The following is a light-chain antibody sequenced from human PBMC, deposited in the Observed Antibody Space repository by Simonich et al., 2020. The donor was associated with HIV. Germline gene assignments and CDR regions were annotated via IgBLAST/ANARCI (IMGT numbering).Light chain of an antibody. CDR3: GTWDSSLSAL. J-gene: IGLJ2*01. CDR2: DVN. V-gene: IGLV2-14*01. CDR1: SSDVGGHNY. Sequence: QSALTQPASVSGSPGQSITISCTGTSSDVGGHNYVSWSQQHPGTAPKLMIYDVNKRPSGVSNRFSGSKSGNTASLTISGLQAEDEADYYCGTWDSSLSALFGGGTKLTVL.